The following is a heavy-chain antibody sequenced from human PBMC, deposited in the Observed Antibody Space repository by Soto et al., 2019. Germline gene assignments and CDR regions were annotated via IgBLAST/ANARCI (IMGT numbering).Heavy chain of an antibody. J-gene: IGHJ6*02. D-gene: IGHD5-18*01. V-gene: IGHV3-66*01. CDR1: GFTVSSNY. CDR2: IYSGGST. Sequence: EVQLVESGGGLVQPGGSLRLSCAASGFTVSSNYMSWVRQAPGKGLEWVSVIYSGGSTYYADSVKGRFTISRDNSKNTLYLQMNGLGAEDTAVYYCASRYSYGDYYYSYGMDVWGQGTTVTVSS. CDR3: ASRYSYGDYYYSYGMDV.